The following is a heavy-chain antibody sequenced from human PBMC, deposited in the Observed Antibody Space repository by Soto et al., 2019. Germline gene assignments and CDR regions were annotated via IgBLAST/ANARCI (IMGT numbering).Heavy chain of an antibody. Sequence: ASLKVSCKASGYTFTSYYMHWVRQAPGQGLEWMGIINPSGGSTSYAQKFQGRVTMTRDTSTSTVYMELSSLRSEDTAVYYCARDSSGWAYGMDVWGQGTTVTVSS. CDR2: INPSGGST. CDR1: GYTFTSYY. D-gene: IGHD6-19*01. CDR3: ARDSSGWAYGMDV. V-gene: IGHV1-46*01. J-gene: IGHJ6*02.